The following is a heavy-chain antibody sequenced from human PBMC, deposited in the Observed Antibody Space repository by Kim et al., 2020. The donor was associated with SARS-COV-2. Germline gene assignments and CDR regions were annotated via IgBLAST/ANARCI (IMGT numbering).Heavy chain of an antibody. D-gene: IGHD2-2*01. CDR2: ISGGVHTT. Sequence: GGSLRLSCAASGFAFSIYDMSWVRQAPGKGLEWVSTISGGVHTTYYADSVKGRFTISRDISRNTVYLQMSSLRADDTAVYYCAKGGEQNQLRRDLAHWGQGTMVTVSS. CDR1: GFAFSIYD. V-gene: IGHV3-23*01. CDR3: AKGGEQNQLRRDLAH. J-gene: IGHJ4*02.